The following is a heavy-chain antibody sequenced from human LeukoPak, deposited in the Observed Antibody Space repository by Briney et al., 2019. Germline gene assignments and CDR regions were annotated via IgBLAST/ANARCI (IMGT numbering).Heavy chain of an antibody. D-gene: IGHD2-2*02. Sequence: GGSLRLSCAASGFTFDDYGMSWVRQAPGKGLEWVSGINWNGGSTGCADSVKGRFTISRDNAKNSLYLQMNSLRAEDTALYYCARESYTDLGYRRSTNFDYWGQGTLVTVSS. CDR2: INWNGGST. CDR1: GFTFDDYG. V-gene: IGHV3-20*04. CDR3: ARESYTDLGYRRSTNFDY. J-gene: IGHJ4*02.